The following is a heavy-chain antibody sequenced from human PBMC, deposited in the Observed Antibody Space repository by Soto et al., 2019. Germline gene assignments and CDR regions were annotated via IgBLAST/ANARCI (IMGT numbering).Heavy chain of an antibody. V-gene: IGHV4-31*03. CDR2: IYYSGST. CDR1: GGSISSGGYH. D-gene: IGHD2-15*01. J-gene: IGHJ6*03. CDR3: ARHKGGSRYRYCSGGSCYSPYYYMDV. Sequence: SETLSLTCTVSGGSISSGGYHWSWIRQHPGKGLEWIGYIYYSGSTYYNPSLKSRVTISVDTSKNQFSLKLSSVTAADTAVYYCARHKGGSRYRYCSGGSCYSPYYYMDVWGKGTTVTVSS.